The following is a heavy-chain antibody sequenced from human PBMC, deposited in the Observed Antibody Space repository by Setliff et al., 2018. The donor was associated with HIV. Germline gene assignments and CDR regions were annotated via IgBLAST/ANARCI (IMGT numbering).Heavy chain of an antibody. CDR3: ARDGFPDSTWRPTDL. D-gene: IGHD6-13*01. CDR2: VLTSEST. CDR1: GGSMSSYY. V-gene: IGHV4-4*07. Sequence: SETLSLTCTVSGGSMSSYYWSWIRQPAGKGLEWIGRVLTSESTHYNPSLRSRVTISLDTSRNQISLTMTSVTAADTAVYYCARDGFPDSTWRPTDLWGQGTLVTVSS. J-gene: IGHJ5*02.